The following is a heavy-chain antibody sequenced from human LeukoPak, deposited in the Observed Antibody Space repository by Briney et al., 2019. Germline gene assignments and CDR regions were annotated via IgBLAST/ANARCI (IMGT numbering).Heavy chain of an antibody. D-gene: IGHD2-2*01. V-gene: IGHV4-39*01. CDR2: IYYSGSP. CDR1: ALSVTSSNSC. J-gene: IGHJ4*02. Sequence: TPAASQSPICPLYALSVTSSNSCWAWLRGPPGKGLEMFGSIYYSGSPYYNASLKSRVSISIETSKNQFCLRITSVTAADTAVYYCARGFLGGSTSCLWGQGTLVTVSS. CDR3: ARGFLGGSTSCL.